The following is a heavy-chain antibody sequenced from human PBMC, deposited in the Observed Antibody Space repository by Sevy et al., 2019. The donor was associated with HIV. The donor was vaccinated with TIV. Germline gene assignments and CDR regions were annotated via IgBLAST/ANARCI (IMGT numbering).Heavy chain of an antibody. D-gene: IGHD5-18*01. CDR3: AKKGYSSGIFYYFDY. Sequence: GSLRLSCAASGFSFSDSYMSWVRQAPGKGLEWIAYISGSGNIIYYADSVRGRFSISGDNAKKSLYLQMNSLRAEDTAVYFCAKKGYSSGIFYYFDYWGQGTLVTVSS. J-gene: IGHJ4*02. V-gene: IGHV3-11*01. CDR1: GFSFSDSY. CDR2: ISGSGNII.